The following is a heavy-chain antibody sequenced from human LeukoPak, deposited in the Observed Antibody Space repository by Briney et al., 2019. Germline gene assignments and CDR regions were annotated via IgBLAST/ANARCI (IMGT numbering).Heavy chain of an antibody. V-gene: IGHV4-39*01. CDR3: ASSGTYMIVAGDFDI. Sequence: PSETLSLTCVVSGDSISSTTYFWGWIRQPPGKGLEYIGTMHYSGGSDYNPSLKSRVTISVDTSKNHFSLKLTSVTAADTAVYYCASSGTYMIVAGDFDIWGQGTMVTVSS. D-gene: IGHD3-22*01. CDR2: MHYSGGS. CDR1: GDSISSTTYF. J-gene: IGHJ3*02.